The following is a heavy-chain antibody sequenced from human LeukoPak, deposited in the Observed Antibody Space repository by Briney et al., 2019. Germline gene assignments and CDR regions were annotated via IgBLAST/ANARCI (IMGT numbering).Heavy chain of an antibody. V-gene: IGHV3-21*01. J-gene: IGHJ1*01. CDR1: GVTFSSYK. CDR2: ISSTSTFI. CDR3: ARDPPSFQH. Sequence: GGSLRLSCAASGVTFSSYKMNWVRQAPGKGLEWVSSISSTSTFIFYADSVKGRFTISRDNAKNSLYLQMNNLRTEDTALYYCARDPPSFQHWGQGTLVTVSS.